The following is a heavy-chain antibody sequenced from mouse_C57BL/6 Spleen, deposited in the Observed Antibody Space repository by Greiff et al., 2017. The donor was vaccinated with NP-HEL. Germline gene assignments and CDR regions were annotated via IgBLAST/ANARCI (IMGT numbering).Heavy chain of an antibody. Sequence: VQLQQSGPELVKPGASVKISCKASGYTFTDYYMNWVKQSHGKSLEWIGDINPNNGGTSYNQKFKGKATLTVDKSSSTAYMELRSLTSEDSAVYYCASDRILKGYYFDYWGQGTTLTVSS. J-gene: IGHJ2*01. CDR2: INPNNGGT. D-gene: IGHD3-2*02. V-gene: IGHV1-26*01. CDR3: ASDRILKGYYFDY. CDR1: GYTFTDYY.